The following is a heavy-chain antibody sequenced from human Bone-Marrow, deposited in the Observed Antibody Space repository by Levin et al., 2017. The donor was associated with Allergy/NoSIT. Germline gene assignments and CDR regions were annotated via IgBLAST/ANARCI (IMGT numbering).Heavy chain of an antibody. CDR1: GYRFTSYW. V-gene: IGHV5-51*01. CDR2: IFPGDSET. J-gene: IGHJ5*02. Sequence: KVSCKGSGYRFTSYWIAWVRQMPGKGLEWMGLIFPGDSETIYSPSLRGQVTISVEKSISTAYLQWSSLKASDTAIYYCARIHHDGGYCSGGSCWFDPWGQGTLVSVSS. CDR3: ARIHHDGGYCSGGSCWFDP. D-gene: IGHD2-15*01.